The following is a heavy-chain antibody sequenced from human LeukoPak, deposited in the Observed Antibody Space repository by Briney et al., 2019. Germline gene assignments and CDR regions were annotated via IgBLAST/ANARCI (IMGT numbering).Heavy chain of an antibody. CDR1: GGSISSSSYY. Sequence: PSETLSLTCTVSGGSISSSSYYWGWIRQPPGKGLEWIGSIYYSGSTYYNPSLKSRVTISVDTSKNQFSLKLSSVTAADTAVYYCAREVVVAGTGFLPDYYGMDVWGQGTTVTVSS. CDR3: AREVVVAGTGFLPDYYGMDV. J-gene: IGHJ6*02. D-gene: IGHD2-15*01. CDR2: IYYSGST. V-gene: IGHV4-39*07.